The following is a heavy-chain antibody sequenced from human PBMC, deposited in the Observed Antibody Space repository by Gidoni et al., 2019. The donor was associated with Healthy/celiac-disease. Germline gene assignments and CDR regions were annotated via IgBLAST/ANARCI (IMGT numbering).Heavy chain of an antibody. CDR3: TTGYDYIWGSYRSGNYFDY. Sequence: EVQLVESGGGLVKPGGSIRLSCAASGFTFSNAWMSWVRQAPGKGLEWVGRIKSKTDGGTTDYAAPVKGRFTISRDDSKNTLYLQMNSLKTEDTAVYYCTTGYDYIWGSYRSGNYFDYWGQGTLVTVSS. D-gene: IGHD3-16*02. V-gene: IGHV3-15*01. CDR1: GFTFSNAW. CDR2: IKSKTDGGTT. J-gene: IGHJ4*02.